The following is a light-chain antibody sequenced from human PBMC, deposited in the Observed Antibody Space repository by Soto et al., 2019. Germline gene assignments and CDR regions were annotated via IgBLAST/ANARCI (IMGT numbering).Light chain of an antibody. CDR1: QDISNY. CDR3: QQYDNLPLT. CDR2: DAS. J-gene: IGKJ4*01. Sequence: DIQMTQSPSSLSASVGDRVTITCQASQDISNYLNWYQQKPGKAPKLLIYDASNLETGVPSRFSRSGSGTDFTFTISSLQPEDIATYYWQQYDNLPLTFGRGTKVEIK. V-gene: IGKV1-33*01.